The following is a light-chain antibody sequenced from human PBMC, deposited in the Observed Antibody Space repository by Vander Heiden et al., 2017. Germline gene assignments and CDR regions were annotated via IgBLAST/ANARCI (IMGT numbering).Light chain of an antibody. CDR2: DVS. V-gene: IGLV2-14*01. J-gene: IGLJ1*01. CDR3: SSYTSSTGV. CDR1: SSDVGGYNY. Sequence: QSALTQPASVSGSPGQSITISGTGTSSDVGGYNYVSWDQQHPGKAPKLMIYDVSNRPSGVSNRFSGSKSGNTASLTISGLQAEDEADYYCSSYTSSTGVFGTGTKVTVL.